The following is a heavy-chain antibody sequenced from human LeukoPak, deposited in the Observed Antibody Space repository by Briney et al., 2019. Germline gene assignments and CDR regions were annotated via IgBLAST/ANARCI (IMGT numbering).Heavy chain of an antibody. Sequence: SETLSLTCTVSGGSISSSSYYWGWIRQPPGKGLEWIGSIYYSGSTYYNPSLKSRVTISVDTSKNQFSLKLSSVTAADTAVYYCARDLSEGRRAVAGHFDYWGQGTLVTVSS. D-gene: IGHD6-19*01. J-gene: IGHJ4*02. V-gene: IGHV4-39*07. CDR1: GGSISSSSYY. CDR2: IYYSGST. CDR3: ARDLSEGRRAVAGHFDY.